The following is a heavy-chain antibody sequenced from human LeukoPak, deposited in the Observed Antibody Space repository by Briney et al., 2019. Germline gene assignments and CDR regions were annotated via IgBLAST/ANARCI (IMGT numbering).Heavy chain of an antibody. J-gene: IGHJ4*02. V-gene: IGHV3-74*01. CDR3: AKDWGSEFASGSSYLDY. CDR1: GFTFSSYW. Sequence: GGSLRLSCAASGFTFSSYWMHWVRQAPGKGLVWVSRINSDGSSTSYADSVKGRFTISRDNAKNTLYLQMNSLTTEDTALYYCAKDWGSEFASGSSYLDYWGQGTLVTVS. CDR2: INSDGSST. D-gene: IGHD3-10*01.